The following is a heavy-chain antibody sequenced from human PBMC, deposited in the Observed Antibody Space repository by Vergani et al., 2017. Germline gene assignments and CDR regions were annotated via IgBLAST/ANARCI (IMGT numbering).Heavy chain of an antibody. V-gene: IGHV5-51*01. CDR3: ARLYGRDSSGSKYFDY. D-gene: IGHD3-22*01. Sequence: EVQLVQSGAEVKKPGESLKISCQISGYSFTNYWIGLVRQMPGKGLELMGIIHPADSDTRYSPSFQGQVTISVDKSISTAYLQRSSLRASDSAMYYCARLYGRDSSGSKYFDYWGQGTLVTVSS. J-gene: IGHJ4*02. CDR1: GYSFTNYW. CDR2: IHPADSDT.